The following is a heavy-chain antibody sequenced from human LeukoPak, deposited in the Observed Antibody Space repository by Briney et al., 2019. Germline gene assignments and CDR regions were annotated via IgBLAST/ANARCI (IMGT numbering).Heavy chain of an antibody. Sequence: SETLSLTCTVSGGSISTYYWSWIRQAPGKGLEWIGYINYSGSTDYNPSLKSRVTISVDTSKNQLSLEMRSVTAADTAVYYCARGYSSFEYWGQGTLVTVSS. CDR3: ARGYSSFEY. J-gene: IGHJ4*02. V-gene: IGHV4-59*01. D-gene: IGHD6-13*01. CDR2: INYSGST. CDR1: GGSISTYY.